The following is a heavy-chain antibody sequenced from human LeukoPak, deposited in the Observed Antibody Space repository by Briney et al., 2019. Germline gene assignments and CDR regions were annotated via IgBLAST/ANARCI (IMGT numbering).Heavy chain of an antibody. CDR3: ARPTGTTTWFDP. V-gene: IGHV3-66*04. Sequence: GGSLRLSCAASGFTVSSNYMSWVRQAPGKGLEWVSVIYTGGSTYYAASVKGRFTISRDNSKNTLYLQMNSLRAEDTAVYYCARPTGTTTWFDPWGQGTLVTVSS. CDR2: IYTGGST. J-gene: IGHJ5*02. D-gene: IGHD1-1*01. CDR1: GFTVSSNY.